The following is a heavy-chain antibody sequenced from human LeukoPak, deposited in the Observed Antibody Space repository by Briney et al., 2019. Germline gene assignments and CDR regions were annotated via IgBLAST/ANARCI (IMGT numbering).Heavy chain of an antibody. J-gene: IGHJ6*02. CDR2: ISSSGSNI. V-gene: IGHV3-21*01. Sequence: PGGSLRLSCAASGFTFSSYSMNWVRQAPGKGLEWVSSISSSGSNIYYADSVKGRFTISRDNAKNSLYLQMNSLRAEDTAVYYCARWPLPGYSGQSYYYGMDVWGQGTTVTVSS. CDR1: GFTFSSYS. D-gene: IGHD5-12*01. CDR3: ARWPLPGYSGQSYYYGMDV.